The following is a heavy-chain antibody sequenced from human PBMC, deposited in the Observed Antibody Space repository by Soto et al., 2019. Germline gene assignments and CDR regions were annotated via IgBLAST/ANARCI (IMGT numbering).Heavy chain of an antibody. CDR1: GFTFSNAW. CDR2: IKSKTHGGAT. V-gene: IGHV3-15*01. D-gene: IGHD3-3*01. CDR3: STDSRVLEWSSHHYGMEV. J-gene: IGHJ6*02. Sequence: GGSLRLSCAASGFTFSNAWMSWVRQVPGKGLEWVGRIKSKTHGGATDYAAPVKGRFTISRDDSKNTLYLQMSSLKTEDTAVYYCSTDSRVLEWSSHHYGMEVWGPGTTVTVSS.